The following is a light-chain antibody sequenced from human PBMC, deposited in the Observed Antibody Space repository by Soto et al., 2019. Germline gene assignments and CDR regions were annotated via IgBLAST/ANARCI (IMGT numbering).Light chain of an antibody. CDR1: QRIGTY. V-gene: IGKV1-39*01. J-gene: IGKJ2*01. Sequence: IQMTQSPSSLSASVGDRVTITCRASQRIGTYLNWYQQRPGKAPKLLISPISTLQRGVPSRFSGSGSGTDFTLTIPGLQPEDFATYYCQQSYSTPYTFGRGTKLEIK. CDR3: QQSYSTPYT. CDR2: PIS.